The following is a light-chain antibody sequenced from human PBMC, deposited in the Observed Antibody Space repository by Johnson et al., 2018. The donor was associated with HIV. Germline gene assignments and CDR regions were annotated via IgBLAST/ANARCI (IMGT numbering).Light chain of an antibody. Sequence: QSVLTQPPSVSAAPGQKVTISCSGSSSNIGSNYVSWYKQLPGTAPKLLIYENNKRPSGIPDRFSGSKSGPSATLGITGLQPGDEADYYCGTWDNSLSTGGVFGTGTKVTVL. CDR1: SSNIGSNY. J-gene: IGLJ1*01. CDR2: ENN. V-gene: IGLV1-51*02. CDR3: GTWDNSLSTGGV.